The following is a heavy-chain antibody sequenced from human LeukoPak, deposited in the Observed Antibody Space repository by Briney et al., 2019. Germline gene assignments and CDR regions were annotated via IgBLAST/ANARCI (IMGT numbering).Heavy chain of an antibody. V-gene: IGHV4-59*12. CDR2: IYYSGST. CDR1: GGSISSYY. D-gene: IGHD6-13*01. CDR3: ARYSAYSSSWYGNYYYMDV. Sequence: SETLSLTCTVSGGSISSYYWSWIRQPPGKGLEWIGYIYYSGSTNYNPSLKSRVTISVDTSKNQFSLKLSSVTAADTAVYYCARYSAYSSSWYGNYYYMDVWGKGTTVTISS. J-gene: IGHJ6*03.